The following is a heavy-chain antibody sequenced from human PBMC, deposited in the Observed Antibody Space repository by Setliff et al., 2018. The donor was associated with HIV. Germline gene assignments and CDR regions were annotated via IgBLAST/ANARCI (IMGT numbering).Heavy chain of an antibody. CDR2: ISGSGRAM. CDR1: GFTFSSYE. Sequence: PGGSLRLSCAASGFTFSSYEMNWVRQAPGKGLEWVSYISGSGRAMYYADSVEGRFTTSRDNAKNSLYLQMNSLRDEDPAGYHCARGHYFKDVWGQGTTVTVSS. D-gene: IGHD3-22*01. V-gene: IGHV3-48*03. J-gene: IGHJ6*02. CDR3: ARGHYFKDV.